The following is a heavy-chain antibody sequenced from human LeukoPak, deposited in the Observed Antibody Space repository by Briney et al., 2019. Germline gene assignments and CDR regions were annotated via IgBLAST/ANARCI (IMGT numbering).Heavy chain of an antibody. V-gene: IGHV1-69*13. CDR1: GGTFSSYA. D-gene: IGHD1-26*01. J-gene: IGHJ1*01. CDR2: IIPIFGTA. CDR3: ATGPGRWWELLEYFHH. Sequence: ASVKVSCKASGGTFSSYAISWVRQAPGQGLEWMGGIIPIFGTANYAQKFQGRVTITADESTSTAYMELSSLRSEDTAVYYCATGPGRWWELLEYFHHWGQGTLVTVSS.